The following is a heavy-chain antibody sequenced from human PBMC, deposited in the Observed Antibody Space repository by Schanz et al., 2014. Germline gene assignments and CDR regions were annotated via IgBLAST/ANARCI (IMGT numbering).Heavy chain of an antibody. D-gene: IGHD3-10*01. Sequence: PGRSLRLSCAASGFAFSVYGMHWVRQTPGKGPEWMAVIWSDGSTKYYADSVKGRFTMSRDNSKNTLYLQMNSLRAEDTAVYYCARANYRRKINFDYWGRGTLVTVSS. CDR1: GFAFSVYG. J-gene: IGHJ4*02. V-gene: IGHV3-33*01. CDR2: IWSDGSTK. CDR3: ARANYRRKINFDY.